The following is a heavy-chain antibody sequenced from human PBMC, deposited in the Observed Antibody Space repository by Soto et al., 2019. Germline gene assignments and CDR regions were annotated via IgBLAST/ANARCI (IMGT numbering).Heavy chain of an antibody. CDR1: GYSFSNYF. J-gene: IGHJ4*02. Sequence: QVQLVQSGAEVKRPGASVKISCKASGYSFSNYFIHWVRQAPGHGLEWMGILSISGGNANYAQKVQGSVAMYRDTSTNTVFMDLSSLRSEDTAVYYCARPPYSSSSFRFDYWGQGTLVTVSS. CDR3: ARPPYSSSSFRFDY. CDR2: LSISGGNA. D-gene: IGHD6-6*01. V-gene: IGHV1-46*01.